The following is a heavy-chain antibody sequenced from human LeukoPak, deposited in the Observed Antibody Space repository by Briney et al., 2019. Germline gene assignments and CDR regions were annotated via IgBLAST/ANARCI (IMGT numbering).Heavy chain of an antibody. Sequence: ASVKVSCKASGYSFTGYYIHWVRQAPGQGLEWMGWINPNSGGANYAQKFQGRVTMTRDTSISTAYMELSRLRSDDTAVYYCARGDIVVLPAGIPHNWFDPWGQGTLVTVSS. V-gene: IGHV1-2*02. CDR1: GYSFTGYY. J-gene: IGHJ5*02. CDR3: ARGDIVVLPAGIPHNWFDP. CDR2: INPNSGGA. D-gene: IGHD2-2*02.